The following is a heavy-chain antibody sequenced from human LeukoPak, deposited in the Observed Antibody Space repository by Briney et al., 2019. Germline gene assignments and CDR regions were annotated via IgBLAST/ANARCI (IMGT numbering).Heavy chain of an antibody. D-gene: IGHD3-22*01. CDR1: GFTFSSYA. Sequence: GGSLRLSCAASGFTFSSYAMSWVRQAPGKGLEWVSAISGSGGSTYYADSVEGRFTISRDNSKNTLYLQMNSLRAEDTAVYYCAKDSRYDSSGLYYFDYWGQGTLVTVSS. J-gene: IGHJ4*02. V-gene: IGHV3-23*01. CDR2: ISGSGGST. CDR3: AKDSRYDSSGLYYFDY.